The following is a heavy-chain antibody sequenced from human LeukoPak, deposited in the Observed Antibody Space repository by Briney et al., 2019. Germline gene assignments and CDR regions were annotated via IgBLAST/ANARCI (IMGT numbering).Heavy chain of an antibody. CDR2: ISSSGSNI. V-gene: IGHV3-48*04. CDR1: GFTFSSYS. D-gene: IGHD6-13*01. J-gene: IGHJ4*02. CDR3: ARGVQRRSAGFDY. Sequence: GGSLRLSCAASGFTFSSYSMNWVRQAPGKGLEWVSYISSSGSNIYYADSVKGRFTISRDNAKNSLYPQMNSLRSEDTAVYYCARGVQRRSAGFDYWGQGTLVTVSS.